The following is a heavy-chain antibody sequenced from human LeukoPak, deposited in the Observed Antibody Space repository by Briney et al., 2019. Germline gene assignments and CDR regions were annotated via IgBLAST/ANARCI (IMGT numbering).Heavy chain of an antibody. V-gene: IGHV3-11*01. CDR2: ISSSGSTK. J-gene: IGHJ4*02. Sequence: GGSLRLSCAASGFTFSDYYMSWIRQAPGKGLERVSYISSSGSTKYYADSVKGRFTISRDNAKNSLSLQMNSLRAKDTAVYYCARDRGDYGGSFDYWGQGTLVTVSS. CDR3: ARDRGDYGGSFDY. CDR1: GFTFSDYY. D-gene: IGHD4-23*01.